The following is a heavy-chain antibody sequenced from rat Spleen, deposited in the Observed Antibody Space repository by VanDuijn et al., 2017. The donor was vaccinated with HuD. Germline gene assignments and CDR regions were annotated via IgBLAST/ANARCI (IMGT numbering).Heavy chain of an antibody. V-gene: IGHV5-29*01. CDR2: ISYDGSST. CDR1: GFTFSNYG. J-gene: IGHJ3*01. Sequence: EVQLVESGGGSVQPGRSLKLSCAASGFTFSNYGMHWVRQAPTRGLEWVATISYDGSSTYYRDSVKGRFTISRDNAKSTLYLQMDSLRSEDTATYDCARGRDWFAYWGQGTLVTVSS. CDR3: ARGRDWFAY.